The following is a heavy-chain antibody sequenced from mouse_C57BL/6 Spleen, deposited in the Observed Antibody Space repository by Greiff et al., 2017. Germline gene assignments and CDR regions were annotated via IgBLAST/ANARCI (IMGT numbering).Heavy chain of an antibody. J-gene: IGHJ2*01. CDR1: GYTFTSYW. D-gene: IGHD1-1*01. CDR2: IYPSDSET. CDR3: ARGSSSFDY. V-gene: IGHV1-61*01. Sequence: VKLQQPGAELVRPGSSVKLSCKASGYTFTSYWMDWVKQRPGQGLEWIGNIYPSDSETHYNQKFKDKATLTVDKSSSTAYMQLSSLTSEDSAVYYCARGSSSFDYWGQGTTLTVSS.